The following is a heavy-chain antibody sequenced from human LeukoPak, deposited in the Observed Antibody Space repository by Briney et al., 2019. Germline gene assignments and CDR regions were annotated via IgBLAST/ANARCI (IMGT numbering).Heavy chain of an antibody. D-gene: IGHD5-18*01. CDR1: GFTFSSYG. J-gene: IGHJ4*02. V-gene: IGHV3-33*01. Sequence: GRSLRLSCAASGFTFSSYGMHWVRQAPGKGLEWVAVIWYDGSNKYYADSVKGRFTISRDNSKNTLYLQMNSLRAEDTAVYYCARRGYSYGPFDYWGQGTLVTVSS. CDR3: ARRGYSYGPFDY. CDR2: IWYDGSNK.